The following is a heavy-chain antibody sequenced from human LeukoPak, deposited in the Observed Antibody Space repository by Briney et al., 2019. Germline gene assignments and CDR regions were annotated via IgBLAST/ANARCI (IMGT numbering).Heavy chain of an antibody. Sequence: SETLSLTCTVSGGSISSHYWSWIRQPPGKGLEWIGYIYYSGSTNYNPSLKSRVTISVDTSKNQSSLKLSSVTAADTAVYYCARGGYYMDVWGKGTTVTVSS. D-gene: IGHD3-10*01. V-gene: IGHV4-59*11. CDR2: IYYSGST. CDR3: ARGGYYMDV. CDR1: GGSISSHY. J-gene: IGHJ6*03.